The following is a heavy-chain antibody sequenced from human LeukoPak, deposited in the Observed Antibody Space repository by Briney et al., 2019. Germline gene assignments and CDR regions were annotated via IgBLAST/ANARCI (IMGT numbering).Heavy chain of an antibody. J-gene: IGHJ3*02. CDR1: GFTVSSNY. CDR2: IKQDGSEK. V-gene: IGHV3-7*01. CDR3: ARVSAFDI. Sequence: PGGSLRLSCAASGFTVSSNYMSWVRQAPGKGLEWVANIKQDGSEKYYVDSVKGRFTISRDNAKNSLYLQMNSLRAEDTAVYYCARVSAFDIWGQGTMVTVSS.